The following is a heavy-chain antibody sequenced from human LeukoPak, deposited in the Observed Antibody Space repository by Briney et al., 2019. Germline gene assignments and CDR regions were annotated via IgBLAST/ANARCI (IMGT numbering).Heavy chain of an antibody. Sequence: SETLSLTCTVSGGSISSGGYHWSWIRQHPGKGLEWIGYIYYSGSTYYNPSLKSRVTISVDTSKNQFSLKLSSVTAADTAVYYCARGGVELEKANWFDPWGQGTLVTVSS. D-gene: IGHD1-1*01. CDR1: GGSISSGGYH. J-gene: IGHJ5*02. CDR2: IYYSGST. CDR3: ARGGVELEKANWFDP. V-gene: IGHV4-31*03.